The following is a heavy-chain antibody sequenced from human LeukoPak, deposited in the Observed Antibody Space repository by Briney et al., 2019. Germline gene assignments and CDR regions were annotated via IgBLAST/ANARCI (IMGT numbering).Heavy chain of an antibody. J-gene: IGHJ5*02. CDR1: GGSISSSSYY. D-gene: IGHD3-16*01. Sequence: PSETLSLTCTVSGGSISSSSYYWGWIRQPPGKGLEWIGSIYYSGSTYYNPSLKSRVTISVDTSKNQFSLKLSSVTAADTAVYYCASVGGLYLFDPWGQGTLVTASS. CDR3: ASVGGLYLFDP. CDR2: IYYSGST. V-gene: IGHV4-39*01.